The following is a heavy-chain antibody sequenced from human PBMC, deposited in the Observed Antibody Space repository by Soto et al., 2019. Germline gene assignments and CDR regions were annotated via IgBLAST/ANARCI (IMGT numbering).Heavy chain of an antibody. J-gene: IGHJ1*01. D-gene: IGHD6-19*01. CDR2: ISSSSTYI. Sequence: VQLVESGGGLVQPGGSLRLSCAASGFTFSSYSMNWVRQAPGKGLEWVSSISSSSTYIYYADSVKGRFTISRDNAKNSLYLQMNSLRAEDTAVYYCAISSRLVGEYFQNWGQGTLVTVSS. CDR3: AISSRLVGEYFQN. V-gene: IGHV3-21*01. CDR1: GFTFSSYS.